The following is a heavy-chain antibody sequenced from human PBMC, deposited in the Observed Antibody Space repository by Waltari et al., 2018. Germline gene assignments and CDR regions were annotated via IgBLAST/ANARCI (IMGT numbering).Heavy chain of an antibody. CDR2: SSATGTRT. CDR3: AKAKTTGDGRHFDD. D-gene: IGHD1-1*01. CDR1: GFTFANHA. Sequence: EVNLLESGGGLIQPGGSLRLSCAGSGFTFANHAINWVRQAPGSGLEWVSHSSATGTRTYYATSVQGRFTVSRDNSKNTLYLQMHNLGVEDTALYYCAKAKTTGDGRHFDDWGQGTLVTVSS. J-gene: IGHJ4*02. V-gene: IGHV3-23*01.